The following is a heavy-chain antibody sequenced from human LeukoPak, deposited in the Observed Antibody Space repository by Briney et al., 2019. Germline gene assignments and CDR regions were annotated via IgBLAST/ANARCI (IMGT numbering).Heavy chain of an antibody. CDR2: IRYDGSNK. Sequence: GGSLRLSCAASGFTFSTYNMNWVRQAPGKGLEWVAFIRYDGSNKYYADSVKGRFTISRDNSKNTLYLQMNSLRAEDTAVYYCAKERIAAAGDFDYWGQGTLVTVSS. J-gene: IGHJ4*02. V-gene: IGHV3-30*02. D-gene: IGHD6-13*01. CDR1: GFTFSTYN. CDR3: AKERIAAAGDFDY.